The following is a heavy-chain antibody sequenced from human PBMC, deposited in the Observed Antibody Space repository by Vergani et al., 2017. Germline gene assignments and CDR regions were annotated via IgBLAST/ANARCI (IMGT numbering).Heavy chain of an antibody. J-gene: IGHJ6*03. V-gene: IGHV3-21*01. CDR3: TTDSPNLYYYYYMDV. Sequence: EVQLVESGGGLVKPGGSLRLSCAASGFTFSRYSMNWVGQAPGKGLECVSSISSSSSYTYYADSVKGRFTISRDNAKNSLYLQMNSLRAEDTVVYYCTTDSPNLYYYYYMDVWGKGTTVTVSS. CDR1: GFTFSRYS. CDR2: ISSSSSYT. D-gene: IGHD1-14*01.